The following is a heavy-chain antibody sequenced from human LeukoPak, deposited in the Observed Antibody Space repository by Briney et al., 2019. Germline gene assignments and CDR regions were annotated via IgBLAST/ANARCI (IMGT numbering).Heavy chain of an antibody. CDR1: GGSISSSSYY. J-gene: IGHJ6*03. V-gene: IGHV4-39*07. CDR2: ISYSGRT. CDR3: ARAYGSGPDYYYMDV. D-gene: IGHD3-10*01. Sequence: SETLSLTCTVSGGSISSSSYYWGWIRQPPGKGLEWIGTISYSGRTYYNPSLKSRVTISVDTSKNQFSLKLSSVTAADTAVYYCARAYGSGPDYYYMDVWGKGTTVTVSS.